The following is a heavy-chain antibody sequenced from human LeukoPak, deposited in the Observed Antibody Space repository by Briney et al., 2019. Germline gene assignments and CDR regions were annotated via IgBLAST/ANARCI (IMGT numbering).Heavy chain of an antibody. CDR1: GGSISSGGYY. V-gene: IGHV4-31*03. J-gene: IGHJ4*02. D-gene: IGHD3-22*01. CDR2: IYYSGST. CDR3: ARYLKGHYDSSGYLDY. Sequence: SQTLSFTCTVSGGSISSGGYYWSWIRQHPGKGLEWIGYIYYSGSTYYNPSLKSRVTISVDTSKNQFSLKLSSVTAADTAVYYCARYLKGHYDSSGYLDYWGQGTLVTVSS.